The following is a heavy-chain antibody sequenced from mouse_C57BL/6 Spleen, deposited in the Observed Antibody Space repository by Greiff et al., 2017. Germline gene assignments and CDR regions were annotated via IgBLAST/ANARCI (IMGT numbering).Heavy chain of an antibody. V-gene: IGHV1-55*01. CDR2: IYPGSGST. J-gene: IGHJ1*03. Sequence: QVHVKQSGAELVKPGASVKMSCKASGYTFTSYWITWVKQRPGQGLEWIGDIYPGSGSTNYNEKFKSKATLTVDTSSSTAYMQLSSLTSEDSAVYYCARDRDYYGSSYWYFDVWGTGTTVTVSS. CDR1: GYTFTSYW. CDR3: ARDRDYYGSSYWYFDV. D-gene: IGHD1-1*01.